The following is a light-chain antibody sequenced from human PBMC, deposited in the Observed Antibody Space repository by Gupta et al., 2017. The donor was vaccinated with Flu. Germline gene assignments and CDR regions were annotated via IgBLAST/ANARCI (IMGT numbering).Light chain of an antibody. J-gene: IGKJ2*01. Sequence: ELVLTQSPATLSLSPGERATLSCRASQSITGTYLAWYQQKPGQPPRLLIYDASNRAPGVPPRFSVSGSGTDYTLTISSLEPEDFAVYYCQQRYNWPSYTFGQGTKLEIK. CDR2: DAS. V-gene: IGKV3-11*01. CDR3: QQRYNWPSYT. CDR1: QSITGTY.